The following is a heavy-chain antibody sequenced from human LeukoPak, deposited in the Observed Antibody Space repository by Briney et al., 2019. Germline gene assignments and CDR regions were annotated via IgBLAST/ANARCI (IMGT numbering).Heavy chain of an antibody. CDR2: IYTSGST. J-gene: IGHJ4*02. CDR1: GGSISSYY. CDR3: ARGEAITGTFDY. V-gene: IGHV4-4*07. D-gene: IGHD1-7*01. Sequence: PSETLSLTCTVSGGSISSYYWSWIRQPAPKGLEWIGRIYTSGSTNYNPPLKSRVTMSVDTSKNQFSLKLSSVTAADTAVYYCARGEAITGTFDYWGQGTLVTVSS.